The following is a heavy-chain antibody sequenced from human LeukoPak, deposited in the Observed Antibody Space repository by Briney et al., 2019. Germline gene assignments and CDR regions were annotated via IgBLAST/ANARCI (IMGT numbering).Heavy chain of an antibody. CDR2: IYHSGST. CDR1: GGSFSGYY. D-gene: IGHD6-19*01. V-gene: IGHV4-34*01. J-gene: IGHJ5*02. Sequence: SETLSLTCAVYGGSFSGYYWSWIRQPPGKGLEWIGEIYHSGSTNYNPSLKSRVTISVDKTKNQFSLKLSSVTAADTAVYYCARDRIAVAGTWGQGTLVTVSS. CDR3: ARDRIAVAGT.